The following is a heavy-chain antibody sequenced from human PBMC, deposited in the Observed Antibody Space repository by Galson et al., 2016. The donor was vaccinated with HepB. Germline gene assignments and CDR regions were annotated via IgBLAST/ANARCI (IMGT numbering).Heavy chain of an antibody. CDR2: IYSSGFT. V-gene: IGHV3-53*01. Sequence: SLRLSCAASGFTVSSNYMHWVRQAPGKGLEWVSIIYSSGFTDYADSVKGRFTISRDNSKNTLYLQMNSLRAEDTAVYYCGRDRTTGDETTIDYWGQGALVTVSS. D-gene: IGHD2-8*02. CDR1: GFTVSSNY. J-gene: IGHJ4*02. CDR3: GRDRTTGDETTIDY.